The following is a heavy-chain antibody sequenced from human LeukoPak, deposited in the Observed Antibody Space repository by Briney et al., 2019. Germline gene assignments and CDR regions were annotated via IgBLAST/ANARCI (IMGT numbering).Heavy chain of an antibody. CDR3: ARRTYCGGDCYSVGAFDI. V-gene: IGHV3-21*01. D-gene: IGHD2-21*02. CDR1: EFTFCIYS. CDR2: ISSSSSYI. J-gene: IGHJ3*02. Sequence: PGGSLRLSCAASEFTFCIYSMNWVRQAPGKGLGWVSSISSSSSYIYYADSVKGRFTISRDNAKNSLYLQMNSLRAEDTAVYYCARRTYCGGDCYSVGAFDIWGQGTLVTVSS.